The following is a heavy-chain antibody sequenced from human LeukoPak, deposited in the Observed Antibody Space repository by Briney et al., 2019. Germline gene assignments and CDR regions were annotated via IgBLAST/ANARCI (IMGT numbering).Heavy chain of an antibody. Sequence: GGSLRLSCVGTGFTFSNFGIHWVRQAPGKGLEWVALISYDGSNQYYADSVKGRFTISRDNSKNTLYLQMNSLRAEDTAVYYCAKGYYYDSSGYYQHFDHWGQGTLVTVSS. J-gene: IGHJ4*02. CDR2: ISYDGSNQ. CDR3: AKGYYYDSSGYYQHFDH. V-gene: IGHV3-30*18. D-gene: IGHD3-22*01. CDR1: GFTFSNFG.